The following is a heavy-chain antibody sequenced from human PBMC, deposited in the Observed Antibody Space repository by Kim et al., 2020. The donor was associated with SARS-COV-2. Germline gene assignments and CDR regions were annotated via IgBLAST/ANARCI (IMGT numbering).Heavy chain of an antibody. CDR1: GYSFTRNS. J-gene: IGHJ4*02. CDR2: ISGYNGNS. V-gene: IGHV1-18*01. D-gene: IGHD3-22*01. Sequence: ASVKVSCKASGYSFTRNSIAWVRQAPGQGLEWMGWISGYNGNSNYAPKIQGRLTMTIDTSTSTAYMELRSLRFDDTAVYFCARKLDGYSNGYEYWGQGTLVTVSS. CDR3: ARKLDGYSNGYEY.